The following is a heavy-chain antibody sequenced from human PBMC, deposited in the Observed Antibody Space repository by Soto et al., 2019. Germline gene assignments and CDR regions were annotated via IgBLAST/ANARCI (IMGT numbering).Heavy chain of an antibody. CDR1: GYTFTSYD. V-gene: IGHV1-8*01. CDR2: MNPNSGNT. D-gene: IGHD4-17*01. J-gene: IGHJ6*02. CDR3: ARAGHGDYWALNGMDV. Sequence: QVQLVQSGAEVKKPGASVKVSCKASGYTFTSYDINWVRQATGQGLEWMGWMNPNSGNTGYAQKFQGRVTMTRKTARSTAYMELSSLRCEDTAVYYCARAGHGDYWALNGMDVWGQGTTVTVSS.